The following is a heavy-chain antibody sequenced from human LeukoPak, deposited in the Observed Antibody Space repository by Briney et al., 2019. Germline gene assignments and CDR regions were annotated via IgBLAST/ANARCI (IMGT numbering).Heavy chain of an antibody. CDR2: IIPIFGTA. CDR3: ARERIAVAGTGWFDP. Sequence: GASVKVSCKASGGTFSGYAISWVRQAPGQGLEWMGGIIPIFGTANYAQKFQGRVTITADESTSTAYMELSSLRSEDTAVYYCARERIAVAGTGWFDPWGQGTLVTVSP. CDR1: GGTFSGYA. D-gene: IGHD6-19*01. J-gene: IGHJ5*02. V-gene: IGHV1-69*13.